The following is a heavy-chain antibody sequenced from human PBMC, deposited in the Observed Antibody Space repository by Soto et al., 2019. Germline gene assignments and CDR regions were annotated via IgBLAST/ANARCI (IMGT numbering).Heavy chain of an antibody. CDR3: TRRAFGVVPYGMDV. CDR1: GFTLSGSA. V-gene: IGHV3-73*01. Sequence: LRLSCAASGFTLSGSAMHWVRQASGKGLEWVGRIRSKANSYATAYAASVKGRFTISRDDSKNTAYLQMNSLKTEDTAVYYCTRRAFGVVPYGMDVWGQGTTVTVSS. J-gene: IGHJ6*02. D-gene: IGHD3-3*01. CDR2: IRSKANSYAT.